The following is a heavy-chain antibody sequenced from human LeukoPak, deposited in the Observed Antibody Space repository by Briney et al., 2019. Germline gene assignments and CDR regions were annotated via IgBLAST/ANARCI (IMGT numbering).Heavy chain of an antibody. CDR1: GGSISSSSYY. CDR3: ARHWVVVVPAAKQGHWFDP. CDR2: IYYSGST. D-gene: IGHD2-2*01. J-gene: IGHJ5*02. V-gene: IGHV4-39*01. Sequence: SETLSLTCTVSGGSISSSSYYWGWIRQPPGKGREWIGSIYYSGSTYYNPSLKSRVTISVDTSKNQFSLKLSSVTAADTAVYYCARHWVVVVPAAKQGHWFDPWGQGTLVTVSS.